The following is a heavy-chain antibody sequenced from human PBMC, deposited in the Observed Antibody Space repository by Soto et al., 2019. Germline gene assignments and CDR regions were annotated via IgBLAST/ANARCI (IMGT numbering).Heavy chain of an antibody. CDR2: ISGSGGST. Sequence: EVQLLESGGGFVQPGGSLRLSCAASGFTFTNYAMTWVRQAPGKGLEWVSTISGSGGSTYYADSVKGRFTMSRDISRNTQYLQMNRLRVEDTAVYYCAKESASSYFPLDSWGQRTLVTVSS. CDR3: AKESASSYFPLDS. V-gene: IGHV3-23*01. J-gene: IGHJ4*02. D-gene: IGHD2-2*01. CDR1: GFTFTNYA.